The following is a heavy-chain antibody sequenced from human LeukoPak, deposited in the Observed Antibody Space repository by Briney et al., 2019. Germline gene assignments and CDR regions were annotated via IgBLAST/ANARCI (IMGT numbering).Heavy chain of an antibody. V-gene: IGHV7-4-1*02. CDR2: INTNTGNP. D-gene: IGHD3-10*01. Sequence: ASVKVSCKASGYTFTSYAMNWVRQAPGQGLEWMGWINTNTGNPTYAQGFTGRFVFSLDTSVSTAYLQISSLKAEDTAVYYCAKIIGGGAVDAFDIWGQGTMVTVSS. CDR3: AKIIGGGAVDAFDI. CDR1: GYTFTSYA. J-gene: IGHJ3*02.